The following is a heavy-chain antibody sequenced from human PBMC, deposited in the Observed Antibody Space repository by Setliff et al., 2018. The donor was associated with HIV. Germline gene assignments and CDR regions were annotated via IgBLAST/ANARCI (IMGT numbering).Heavy chain of an antibody. J-gene: IGHJ4*02. Sequence: SETLSLTCTVSGGSINSSSYYWGWIRQPPGKGLEWIGSIYYSGSTYYNPSLKSRVTISVDTSKNQFSLKLSSVTAADTAVYYCARSRSSYYDILTGYRYYFDYWGQGTLVTVSS. CDR2: IYYSGST. CDR3: ARSRSSYYDILTGYRYYFDY. CDR1: GGSINSSSYY. D-gene: IGHD3-9*01. V-gene: IGHV4-39*01.